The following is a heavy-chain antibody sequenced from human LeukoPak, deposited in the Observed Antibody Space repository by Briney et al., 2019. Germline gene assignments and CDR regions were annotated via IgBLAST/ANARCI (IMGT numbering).Heavy chain of an antibody. D-gene: IGHD3-10*01. V-gene: IGHV1-58*02. CDR2: IVVGSGNT. Sequence: SVKVSCKASGFTFTSSTIQWVRQARGQRLEWIGWIVVGSGNTNYAQKFQEGVTITRGTSTSTAYMELSSLRSEDTAVYYCAADSSGGGSGYYYYYGMDVWGQGTTVTVSS. CDR1: GFTFTSST. CDR3: AADSSGGGSGYYYYYGMDV. J-gene: IGHJ6*02.